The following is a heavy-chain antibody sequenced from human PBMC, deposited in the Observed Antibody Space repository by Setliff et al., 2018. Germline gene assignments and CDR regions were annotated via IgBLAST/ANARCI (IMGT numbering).Heavy chain of an antibody. CDR3: SRLDFTMIQGVLGL. V-gene: IGHV1-18*01. CDR1: GYTFTNSG. J-gene: IGHJ1*01. Sequence: ASVKVSCKASGYTFTNSGMTWVRLAPGQGLEWLGWISAYSGNTQYAQKVQGRVTMTTDTSTSTAYMELRSLTSDDTAVYYCSRLDFTMIQGVLGLWGQGTLVTVSS. CDR2: ISAYSGNT. D-gene: IGHD3-10*01.